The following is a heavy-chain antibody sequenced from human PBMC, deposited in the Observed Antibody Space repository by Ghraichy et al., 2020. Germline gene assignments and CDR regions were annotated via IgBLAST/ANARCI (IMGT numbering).Heavy chain of an antibody. V-gene: IGHV4-34*01. Sequence: ESLNISCAVYGGSFSGYYWSWIRQPPGKGLEWIGEINHSGSTNYNPSLKSRVTISVDTSKNQFSLKLSSVTAADTAVYYCASIDYDSSGYSQFDYWGQGTLVTVSS. CDR2: INHSGST. CDR3: ASIDYDSSGYSQFDY. D-gene: IGHD3-22*01. CDR1: GGSFSGYY. J-gene: IGHJ4*02.